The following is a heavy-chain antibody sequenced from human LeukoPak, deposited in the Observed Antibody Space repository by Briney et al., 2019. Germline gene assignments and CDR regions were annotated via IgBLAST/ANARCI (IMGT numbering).Heavy chain of an antibody. CDR2: IRYDGSNK. D-gene: IGHD1-26*01. CDR1: GFTFSSYG. CDR3: AKVKGWELLQAFDI. Sequence: GGSLRLSCAASGFTFSSYGMHWVGQAPGKGLEWGAFIRYDGSNKYYADSVKGRFTISRDNSKNTLYLQMNSLRAEDTAVYYCAKVKGWELLQAFDIWGQGTTVTVSS. V-gene: IGHV3-30*02. J-gene: IGHJ3*02.